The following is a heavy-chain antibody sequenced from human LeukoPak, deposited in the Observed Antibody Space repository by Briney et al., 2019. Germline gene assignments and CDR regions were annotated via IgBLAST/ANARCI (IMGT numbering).Heavy chain of an antibody. D-gene: IGHD6-19*01. CDR2: INHSGST. J-gene: IGHJ5*02. Sequence: PSETLSLTCAVYGGSFSGYYWSWIRQPPGKGLEWIGEINHSGSTNYNPSLKSRVTISVDTSKNQFSLKLSSVTAADTAVYYCARSGQWSLNWFDPWGQGTLVTVSS. CDR3: ARSGQWSLNWFDP. CDR1: GGSFSGYY. V-gene: IGHV4-34*01.